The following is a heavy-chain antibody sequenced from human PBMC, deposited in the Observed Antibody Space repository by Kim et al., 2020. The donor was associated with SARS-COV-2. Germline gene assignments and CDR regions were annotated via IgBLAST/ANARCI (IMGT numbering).Heavy chain of an antibody. D-gene: IGHD2-2*01. J-gene: IGHJ4*02. CDR1: GFTFSSYS. V-gene: IGHV3-21*01. CDR3: ARVEGFYCSSTSCYGGGGRTVVAATCFDY. CDR2: ISSSSSYI. Sequence: GGSLRLSCAASGFTFSSYSMNWVRQAPGKGLEWVSSISSSSSYIYYADSVKGRFTISRDNAKNSLYLQMNSLRAEDTAVYYCARVEGFYCSSTSCYGGGGRTVVAATCFDYWGQGTLVTVSS.